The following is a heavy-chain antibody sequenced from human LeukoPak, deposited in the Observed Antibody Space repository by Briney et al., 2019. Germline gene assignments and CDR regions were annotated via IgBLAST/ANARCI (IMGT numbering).Heavy chain of an antibody. D-gene: IGHD3-3*01. J-gene: IGHJ4*02. CDR3: ARGSNYDFWSGYPILDY. Sequence: ASVKVPCKXSGYTFTSDDINWVRQATRQGLEWMGWMNPNSGNTGYAQKFQGRVTMTRNTSISTAYMELSSLRSEDTAVYYCARGSNYDFWSGYPILDYWGQGTLVTVSS. V-gene: IGHV1-8*01. CDR2: MNPNSGNT. CDR1: GYTFTSDD.